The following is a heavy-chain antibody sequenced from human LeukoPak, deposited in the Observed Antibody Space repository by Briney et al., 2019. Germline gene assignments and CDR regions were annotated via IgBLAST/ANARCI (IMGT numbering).Heavy chain of an antibody. CDR1: GYSISSGYY. V-gene: IGHV4-38-2*01. J-gene: IGHJ3*02. CDR2: IYHSGST. CDR3: ARHVSPNDAFDI. D-gene: IGHD3-16*01. Sequence: PSETLSLTCAVSGYSISSGYYWGWIRQPPGKGLEWIGSIYHSGSTYYNPSLKSRVTISVDTSKNQFSLKLSSVTAVDTAVYYCARHVSPNDAFDIWGQGTMVTVSS.